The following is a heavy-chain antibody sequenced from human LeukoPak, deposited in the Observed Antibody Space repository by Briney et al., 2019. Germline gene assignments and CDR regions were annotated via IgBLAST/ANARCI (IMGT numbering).Heavy chain of an antibody. D-gene: IGHD1-26*01. CDR1: GFTVSSNY. V-gene: IGHV3-53*01. CDR3: ARGVRGSYPAIFGY. Sequence: GGSLRLSCAASGFTVSSNYMSWVRQAPGKGLEWVSVIYSGGSTYYADSVKGRFTISRDNSKNTLYLQMNSLRAEDTAVYYCARGVRGSYPAIFGYWGQGTLVTVSS. J-gene: IGHJ4*02. CDR2: IYSGGST.